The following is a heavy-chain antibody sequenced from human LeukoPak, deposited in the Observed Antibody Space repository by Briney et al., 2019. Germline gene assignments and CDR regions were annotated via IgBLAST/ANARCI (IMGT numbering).Heavy chain of an antibody. CDR1: GGSISSSSYY. CDR2: IYYSGST. D-gene: IGHD6-13*01. J-gene: IGHJ4*02. V-gene: IGHV4-39*01. CDR3: ARIHERGEQQLGFDY. Sequence: PSETLSLTCTVSGGSISSSSYYWGWNRQPPGKGLEWIGSIYYSGSTYYNPSLKSRVTISVDTPKNQFSLKLSSVTAADTAVYYCARIHERGEQQLGFDYWGQGTLVTVSS.